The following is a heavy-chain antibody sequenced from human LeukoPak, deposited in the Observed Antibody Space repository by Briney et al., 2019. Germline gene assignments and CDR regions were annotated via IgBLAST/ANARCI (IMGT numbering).Heavy chain of an antibody. CDR2: INHSGST. Sequence: SETLSLTCAVYRGSFSGYYWNWIRQSPGKGLEWIGEINHSGSTNYNPSLKSRVTISVDTSKSQFSLKLSSVTAADTAVYYCARGGSSGWGNQHWGQGTLVTVSS. V-gene: IGHV4-34*01. J-gene: IGHJ1*01. CDR1: RGSFSGYY. D-gene: IGHD6-19*01. CDR3: ARGGSSGWGNQH.